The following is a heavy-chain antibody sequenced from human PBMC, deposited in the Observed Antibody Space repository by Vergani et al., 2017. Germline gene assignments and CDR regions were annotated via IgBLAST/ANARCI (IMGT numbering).Heavy chain of an antibody. D-gene: IGHD4-17*01. CDR1: GFTFDDYA. CDR2: ISWNSGSI. Sequence: EVQLVESGGGLVQPGRSLRLSCAASGFTFDDYAMHWVRQAPGKGLEWVSGISWNSGSIGYADSVKGRFTISRDNAKNSLYLQMNSLRAEDTALYYCAKSGTTGFSGYWYFDLWGRGTLVTVSS. CDR3: AKSGTTGFSGYWYFDL. J-gene: IGHJ2*01. V-gene: IGHV3-9*01.